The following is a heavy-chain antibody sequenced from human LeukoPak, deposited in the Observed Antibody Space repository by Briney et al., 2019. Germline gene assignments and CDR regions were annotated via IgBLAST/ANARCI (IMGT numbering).Heavy chain of an antibody. Sequence: PSETLSLTCTVSGGSISSYYWNWIRQTPGKGLEWIGYIYYSGSTNYNPSLKGRVTISVDTSKNQFSLNLTSVTAADTAVYYCARFTPQGYGWGGYNRFDPWGQGTLVTVSS. D-gene: IGHD3-16*01. CDR3: ARFTPQGYGWGGYNRFDP. CDR1: GGSISSYY. J-gene: IGHJ5*02. V-gene: IGHV4-59*01. CDR2: IYYSGST.